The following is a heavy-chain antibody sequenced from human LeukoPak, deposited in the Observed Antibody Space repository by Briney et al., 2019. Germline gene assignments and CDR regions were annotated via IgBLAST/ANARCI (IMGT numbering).Heavy chain of an antibody. Sequence: GESLKISCKGSGYTFTTYWIGWVRQMPEKGLEWMRIIYPGDSDTRYRPSFQGQVTISADKSINTAYLQWSSLKASDTAIYYCARMRRDGYNYDAFDIWGQGTMVTVST. CDR2: IYPGDSDT. CDR1: GYTFTTYW. V-gene: IGHV5-51*06. J-gene: IGHJ3*02. D-gene: IGHD5-24*01. CDR3: ARMRRDGYNYDAFDI.